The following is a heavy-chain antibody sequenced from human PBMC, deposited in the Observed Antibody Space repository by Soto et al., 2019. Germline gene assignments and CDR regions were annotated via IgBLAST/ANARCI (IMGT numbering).Heavy chain of an antibody. J-gene: IGHJ4*02. Sequence: QVKLQESGPGLVKPSETLSLTCTVSGGSISSYYWSWIRQPPGKGLEWIGYIYYSGSTNYNPSLKSRVTISVDTSKNQFSLKLSSVTAADTAVYYCASQHGGSWGYYFDYWGQGTLVTVSS. CDR2: IYYSGST. D-gene: IGHD2-15*01. CDR3: ASQHGGSWGYYFDY. V-gene: IGHV4-59*01. CDR1: GGSISSYY.